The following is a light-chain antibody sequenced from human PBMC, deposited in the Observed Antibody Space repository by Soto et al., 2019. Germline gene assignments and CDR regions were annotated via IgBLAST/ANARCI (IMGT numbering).Light chain of an antibody. Sequence: QSALTQPASVSGSPGQSITISCTGTSSDVGGYNYVSWYQQHPGKAPKLMIYDVSNRPSGVSNRFSGSKFGNTASLTIAGLQAEDEGDFYCSSYTSSSTPYVFGTGTKLTVL. J-gene: IGLJ1*01. V-gene: IGLV2-14*01. CDR2: DVS. CDR1: SSDVGGYNY. CDR3: SSYTSSSTPYV.